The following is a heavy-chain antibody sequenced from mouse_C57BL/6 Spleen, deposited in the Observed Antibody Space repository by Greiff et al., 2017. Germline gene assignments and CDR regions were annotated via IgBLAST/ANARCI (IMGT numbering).Heavy chain of an antibody. CDR3: TRSGYDWYFDV. D-gene: IGHD2-2*01. J-gene: IGHJ1*03. Sequence: VQRVESGAELVRPGASVTLSCKASGYTFTDYEMHWVKQTPVHGLEWIGAIDPETGGTAYNQKFKGKAILTADKSSSTAYMELRSLTSEDSAVYYCTRSGYDWYFDVWGTGTTVTVSS. CDR2: IDPETGGT. CDR1: GYTFTDYE. V-gene: IGHV1-15*01.